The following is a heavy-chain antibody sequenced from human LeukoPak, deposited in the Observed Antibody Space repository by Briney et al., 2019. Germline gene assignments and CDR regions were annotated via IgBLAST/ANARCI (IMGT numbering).Heavy chain of an antibody. J-gene: IGHJ4*02. CDR2: ISNDGRQR. CDR3: ARGLWFGELLYSRGGIDF. V-gene: IGHV3-30*04. Sequence: PGRSLRLSYAASGFTFRNYAMHGVRPAPGKRPEWLAFISNDGRQRFDADSVKGRFTISRDNSKNTLYLQVNSLRLDDTAVYYCARGLWFGELLYSRGGIDFWGQGTLVTVSS. CDR1: GFTFRNYA. D-gene: IGHD3-10*01.